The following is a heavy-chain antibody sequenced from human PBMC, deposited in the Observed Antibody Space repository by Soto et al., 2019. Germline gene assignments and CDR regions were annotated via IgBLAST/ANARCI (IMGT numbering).Heavy chain of an antibody. CDR2: ISYDGSNK. CDR3: ARFGDPPPSHDYGDDYYYYYYGMDF. D-gene: IGHD4-17*01. Sequence: GGSLRLSCAASGFTFRSYAMHWVRQAPGKGLEWVAVISYDGSNKYYADSVKGRFTISRDNSKNTLYLQMNSLRAEDTGVYYGARFGDPPPSHDYGDDYYYYYYGMDFWGQGTTVTVSS. V-gene: IGHV3-30*04. J-gene: IGHJ6*02. CDR1: GFTFRSYA.